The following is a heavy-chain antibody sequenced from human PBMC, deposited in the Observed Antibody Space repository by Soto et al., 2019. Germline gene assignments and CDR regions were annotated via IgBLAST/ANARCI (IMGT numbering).Heavy chain of an antibody. Sequence: EVQLLESGGGLVRPGGSLRLSCAASGFTFSSYAMSWVRQAPGKGLEWVSGISASGGGTYYADSMKGRFTISRDNSRNTLYLQMNSLRAEETAVYYCARDGYRYGRGWEYYYMDVWGKGTTVTVSS. CDR1: GFTFSSYA. J-gene: IGHJ6*03. CDR2: ISASGGGT. V-gene: IGHV3-23*01. CDR3: ARDGYRYGRGWEYYYMDV. D-gene: IGHD5-18*01.